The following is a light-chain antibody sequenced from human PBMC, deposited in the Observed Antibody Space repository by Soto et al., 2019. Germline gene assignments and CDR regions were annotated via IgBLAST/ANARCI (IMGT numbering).Light chain of an antibody. V-gene: IGKV3-15*01. Sequence: EISMTQFPAILSASPGGGATLSCRAAQDVTTNFAWYQLRRGQPPRLLTYDISTRATGVPARFSGSGSGTEFTLTIGSLQSEDFAVYYCQQYSSSPSFGQGTRLEIK. CDR1: QDVTTN. CDR2: DIS. CDR3: QQYSSSPS. J-gene: IGKJ5*01.